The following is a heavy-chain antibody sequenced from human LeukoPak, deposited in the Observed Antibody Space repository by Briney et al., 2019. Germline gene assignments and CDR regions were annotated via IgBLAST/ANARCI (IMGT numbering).Heavy chain of an antibody. CDR3: AKDLEGIVVVPAAMGLLGNAFDI. Sequence: PGGSLRLSCAASGFTFSSYGMHWVRQAPGKGLEWVAFIRYDGSNKYYADSVKGRFTISRDNSKNTLYLQMNSLRAEDTAVYYCAKDLEGIVVVPAAMGLLGNAFDIWGQGTMVTVSS. V-gene: IGHV3-30*02. J-gene: IGHJ3*02. D-gene: IGHD2-2*01. CDR1: GFTFSSYG. CDR2: IRYDGSNK.